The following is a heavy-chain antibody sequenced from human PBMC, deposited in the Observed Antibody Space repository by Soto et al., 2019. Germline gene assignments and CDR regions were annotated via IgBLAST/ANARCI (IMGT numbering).Heavy chain of an antibody. CDR1: GFTFSSYG. D-gene: IGHD2-15*01. CDR2: IWYDGSNK. V-gene: IGHV3-33*01. J-gene: IGHJ4*02. Sequence: QVQLVESGGGVVQPWRSLRLSCAASGFTFSSYGMHWVRQAPGKGLEWVAVIWYDGSNKYYADSVKGRFTISRDNSKNTLDLQMNSLRAEDTAVYYCARDGYCSGGSCYSVPVFDYWGQGTLVTVSS. CDR3: ARDGYCSGGSCYSVPVFDY.